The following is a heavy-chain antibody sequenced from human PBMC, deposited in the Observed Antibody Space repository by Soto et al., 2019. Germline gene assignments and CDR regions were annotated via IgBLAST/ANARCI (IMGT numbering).Heavy chain of an antibody. CDR3: ARDGEYSSSWVYYYYGMDV. D-gene: IGHD6-13*01. J-gene: IGHJ6*02. CDR2: ISSSSSYI. CDR1: GFTFSSYS. V-gene: IGHV3-21*01. Sequence: EVQLVESGGGLVKPGGSLRLSCAASGFTFSSYSMNWVRQAPGKGLEWVSSISSSSSYIYYADSVKGRFTISRDNAKNSLYLQMNSLRAEDTAVYYCARDGEYSSSWVYYYYGMDVWGQGTTVTVSS.